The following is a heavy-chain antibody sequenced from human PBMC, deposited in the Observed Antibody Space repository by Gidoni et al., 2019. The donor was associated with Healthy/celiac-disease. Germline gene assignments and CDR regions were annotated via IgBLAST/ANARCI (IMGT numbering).Heavy chain of an antibody. Sequence: QVTLRESGPALVKPTQTLTLTCTFSGFSLSTSGMCVSWIRQPPGKALEWLARIDWDDDKYYSTSLKTRLTISKDTSKNQVVLTMTNMDPMDTATYYCARLLGYGSGGSCYSSAPYDYWGQGTLVTVSS. D-gene: IGHD2-15*01. CDR1: GFSLSTSGMC. J-gene: IGHJ4*02. CDR3: ARLLGYGSGGSCYSSAPYDY. CDR2: IDWDDDK. V-gene: IGHV2-70*15.